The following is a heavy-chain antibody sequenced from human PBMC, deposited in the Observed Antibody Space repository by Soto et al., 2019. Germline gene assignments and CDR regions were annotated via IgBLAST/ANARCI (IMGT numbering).Heavy chain of an antibody. CDR1: GFSFSSYS. CDR3: AGRIAAAGTFGMDV. V-gene: IGHV3-48*02. J-gene: IGHJ6*02. D-gene: IGHD6-13*01. Sequence: GGSLRLSCAASGFSFSSYSMNWVRQAPGKGLEWVSYISSSSSTMYYADSVKGRFTISRDNARKSLYLLMNSLRDEDTAVYYCAGRIAAAGTFGMDVWGQGTTVTVSS. CDR2: ISSSSSTM.